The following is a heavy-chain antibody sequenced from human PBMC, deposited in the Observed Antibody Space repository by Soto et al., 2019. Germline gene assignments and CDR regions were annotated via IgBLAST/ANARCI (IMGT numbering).Heavy chain of an antibody. Sequence: GESLKISCKTSGYSFISYWVAWVRQKPGKGLEWMGTFYPGDSTSTYSPSFQGEVTISVDKSISTAYLHLSSLKASDTAMYYCARIIGYCRNNDCSWTFDIWGQGTTVTVSS. CDR1: GYSFISYW. D-gene: IGHD2-2*03. V-gene: IGHV5-51*01. CDR3: ARIIGYCRNNDCSWTFDI. J-gene: IGHJ3*02. CDR2: FYPGDSTS.